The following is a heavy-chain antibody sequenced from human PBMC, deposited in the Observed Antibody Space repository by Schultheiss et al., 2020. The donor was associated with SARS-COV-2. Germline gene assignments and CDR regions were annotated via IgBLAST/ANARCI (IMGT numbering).Heavy chain of an antibody. CDR2: IRSKANSYAT. Sequence: GESLKISCAASGFTFSGSAMHWVRQASGKGLEWVGRIRSKANSYATAYAASVKGRFTISRDDSKNTAYLQMNSLKTEDTAVYYCTRGYSYGNWFDPWGQGTLVTVSS. V-gene: IGHV3-73*01. CDR3: TRGYSYGNWFDP. J-gene: IGHJ5*02. CDR1: GFTFSGSA. D-gene: IGHD5-18*01.